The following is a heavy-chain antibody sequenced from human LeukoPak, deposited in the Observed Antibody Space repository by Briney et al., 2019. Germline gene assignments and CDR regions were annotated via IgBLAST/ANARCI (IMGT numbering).Heavy chain of an antibody. CDR1: GFTLSTYA. D-gene: IGHD6-13*01. CDR2: IGGSGSYT. CDR3: ARDWYDY. J-gene: IGHJ4*02. V-gene: IGHV3-23*01. Sequence: GGSLRLSCAASGFTLSTYAMIWVRQAPGKGLEWVSVIGGSGSYTYYADSVKGRFTISRDNSKDTLYLRMNSLRPEGTAVYYCARDWYDYWGQGTLVTVSS.